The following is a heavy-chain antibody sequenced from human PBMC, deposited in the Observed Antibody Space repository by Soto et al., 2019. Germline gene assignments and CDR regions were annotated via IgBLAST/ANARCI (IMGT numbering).Heavy chain of an antibody. D-gene: IGHD1-26*01. J-gene: IGHJ4*02. Sequence: GGFLRLSCAASGFTFSNAWMNWVRQAPGKGLEWVGRIKSKTDGGTTDYAAPVKGRFTISRDDSKNTLYLQMNSLKTEDTAVYYCTTDYTWELLVFRYWGQGTLVTVSS. V-gene: IGHV3-15*07. CDR2: IKSKTDGGTT. CDR3: TTDYTWELLVFRY. CDR1: GFTFSNAW.